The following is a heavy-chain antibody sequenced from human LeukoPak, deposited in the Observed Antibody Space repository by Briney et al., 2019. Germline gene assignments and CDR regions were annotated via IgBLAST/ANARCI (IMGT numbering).Heavy chain of an antibody. J-gene: IGHJ4*02. V-gene: IGHV3-33*01. CDR1: GFTFSSYG. CDR2: IWYDGSNK. Sequence: GGSVRLSCAASGFTFSSYGMHWVRQAPGKGLEWVAVIWYDGSNKYYADSVKGRFTISRDNSKNTLYLQINSLRAEDTAVYYCARDSYGPEYWGQGTLVTVSS. CDR3: ARDSYGPEY. D-gene: IGHD5-18*01.